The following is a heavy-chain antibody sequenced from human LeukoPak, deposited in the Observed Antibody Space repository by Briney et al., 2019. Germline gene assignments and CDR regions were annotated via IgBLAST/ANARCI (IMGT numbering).Heavy chain of an antibody. D-gene: IGHD3-22*01. Sequence: GRSLRLSCAASGFTFSRYAMHWIRQAPGKGLEWVAVISYDGSNKYYADSVKGRFTISRDSSKNTLYLQMNSLRAEDTAVYYCASHYDTSGYHYFDFRGQGTLVTVSS. CDR1: GFTFSRYA. J-gene: IGHJ4*02. CDR3: ASHYDTSGYHYFDF. V-gene: IGHV3-30-3*01. CDR2: ISYDGSNK.